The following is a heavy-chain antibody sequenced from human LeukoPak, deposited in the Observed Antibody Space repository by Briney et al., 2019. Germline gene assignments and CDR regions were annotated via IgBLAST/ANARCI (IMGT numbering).Heavy chain of an antibody. V-gene: IGHV1-8*03. D-gene: IGHD6-13*01. CDR3: ARGLLSYSSSWSYAFDI. J-gene: IGHJ3*02. CDR1: GYTFTSYD. Sequence: ASVKVSCKASGYTFTSYDINCVRQATGQGLEWMGWMNPNSGNTGYAQKFQGRVIITRNTSISTAYMELSSLRSEDTAVYYCARGLLSYSSSWSYAFDIWGQGTMVTVSS. CDR2: MNPNSGNT.